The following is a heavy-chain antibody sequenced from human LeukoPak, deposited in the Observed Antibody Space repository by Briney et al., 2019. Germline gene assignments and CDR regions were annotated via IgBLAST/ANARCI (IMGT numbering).Heavy chain of an antibody. CDR2: IYHSGST. V-gene: IGHV4-4*02. CDR1: GGSISSSNW. Sequence: PSETLSLTCAVSGGSISSSNWWSWVRQPPGKGLEWIGEIYHSGSTNYNPSLKSRVTISVDKSKNQFSLKLSSVTAADTAVYYCARSLHYYDSSGPSFDYWGQGTLVTVSS. D-gene: IGHD3-22*01. CDR3: ARSLHYYDSSGPSFDY. J-gene: IGHJ4*02.